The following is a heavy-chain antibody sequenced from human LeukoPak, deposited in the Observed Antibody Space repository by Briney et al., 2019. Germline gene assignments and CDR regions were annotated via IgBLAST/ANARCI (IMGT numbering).Heavy chain of an antibody. CDR1: GFTFSRYG. J-gene: IGHJ5*02. CDR3: ARAQRYGRIAAADA. Sequence: GGSLRLSCAASGFTFSRYGMHWVRQAPGKGLEWVAVISYDGSNKYYADSVKGRFTISRDNSKNTLYLQMNSLRAEDTAVYYCARAQRYGRIAAADAWGQGTLVTVSS. CDR2: ISYDGSNK. V-gene: IGHV3-30*19. D-gene: IGHD6-13*01.